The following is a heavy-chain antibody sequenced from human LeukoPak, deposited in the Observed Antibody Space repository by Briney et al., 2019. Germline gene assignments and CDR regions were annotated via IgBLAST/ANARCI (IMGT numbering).Heavy chain of an antibody. D-gene: IGHD1-26*01. CDR1: GFTFSSYG. CDR3: AKDVSGSYGIFDY. J-gene: IGHJ4*02. V-gene: IGHV3-30*18. Sequence: PGGSLRLSCAASGFTFSSYGMHWVRQAPGKGLEWVAVISYDGSNKYYADSVKGRLTISRDNSKNTLCLQMNSLRAEDTAVYYCAKDVSGSYGIFDYWGQGTLVTVSS. CDR2: ISYDGSNK.